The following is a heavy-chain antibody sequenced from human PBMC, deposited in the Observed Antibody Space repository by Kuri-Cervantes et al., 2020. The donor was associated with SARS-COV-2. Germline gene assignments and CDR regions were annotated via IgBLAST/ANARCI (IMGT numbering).Heavy chain of an antibody. V-gene: IGHV3-23*01. CDR3: AKGPYYDFWSCYYTTGLFDYYGMDV. D-gene: IGHD3-3*01. CDR1: GFTFSSYA. J-gene: IGHJ6*02. CDR2: ISGSGGST. Sequence: GESLKISCAASGFTFSSYAMSWVRQAPGKGLEWVSAISGSGGSTYYADSVKGRFTISRDNSKNTLYLQTNSLRAEDTPVYYCAKGPYYDFWSCYYTTGLFDYYGMDVWGQGTTVTVSS.